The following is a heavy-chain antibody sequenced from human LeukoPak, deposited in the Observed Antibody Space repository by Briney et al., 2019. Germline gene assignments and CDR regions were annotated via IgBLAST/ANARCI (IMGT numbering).Heavy chain of an antibody. CDR1: GFTFSSYG. V-gene: IGHV3-30*02. J-gene: IGHJ4*02. CDR2: IRYDGSNK. Sequence: GGSLRLSCAASGFTFSSYGMHWVRQAPGKGLEWVAFIRYDGSNKYYADSVKGRFTISRGNSKNTLYLQMSSLRAEDTAVYYCAKDIYYYDSSGYYYADYWGQGTLVTVSS. CDR3: AKDIYYYDSSGYYYADY. D-gene: IGHD3-22*01.